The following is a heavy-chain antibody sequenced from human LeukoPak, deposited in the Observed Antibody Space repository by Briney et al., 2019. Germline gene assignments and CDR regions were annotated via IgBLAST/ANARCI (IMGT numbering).Heavy chain of an antibody. V-gene: IGHV3-48*03. J-gene: IGHJ6*03. CDR3: ATGTYRTFYYFYMDV. D-gene: IGHD1-26*01. CDR1: GFTFGSYE. Sequence: GGSLRLSCAASGFTFGSYEMNWVRQAPGRGLEWVSFITSSGSDTYYADSVRGRFATSRDNAKDSLYLQMNSLRDEDTAVYYCATGTYRTFYYFYMDVWGKGTTVIVSS. CDR2: ITSSGSDT.